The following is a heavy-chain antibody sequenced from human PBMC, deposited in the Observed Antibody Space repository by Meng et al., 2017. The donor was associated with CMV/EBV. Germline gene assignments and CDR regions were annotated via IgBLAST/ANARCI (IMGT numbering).Heavy chain of an antibody. CDR2: IYSGGSST. Sequence: GGSLRLSCAASGFTFSSYAMSWVRQAPGKGLEWVSVIYSGGSSTYYADSVKGRFSISRDNSNNTLYLQMNSLRAEDTAVYYCAKGGEGYSYGYDYWGQGTLVTVSS. V-gene: IGHV3-23*03. J-gene: IGHJ4*02. D-gene: IGHD5-18*01. CDR3: AKGGEGYSYGYDY. CDR1: GFTFSSYA.